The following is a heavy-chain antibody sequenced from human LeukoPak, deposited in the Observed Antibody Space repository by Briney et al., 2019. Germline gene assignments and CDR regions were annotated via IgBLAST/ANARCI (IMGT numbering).Heavy chain of an antibody. Sequence: SETLSLTCTVSGCSISSSSNYWGWIRQPPGKGLEWIGSIYYSGSTYYNPSLKSRVTISVDTSKNQFSLKLSSVTAADTAVYYCARPGYYSNWFDPWGQGTLVTVSS. CDR3: ARPGYYSNWFDP. V-gene: IGHV4-39*01. CDR2: IYYSGST. D-gene: IGHD3-22*01. J-gene: IGHJ5*02. CDR1: GCSISSSSNY.